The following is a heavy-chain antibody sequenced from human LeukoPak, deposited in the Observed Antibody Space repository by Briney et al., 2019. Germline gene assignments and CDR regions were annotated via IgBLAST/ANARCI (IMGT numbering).Heavy chain of an antibody. CDR3: ARDKEAVAVYYFDY. D-gene: IGHD6-19*01. J-gene: IGHJ4*02. CDR2: IWYDGSSK. Sequence: GGSLRLSGAASGFTFSSYGMHWVRQAPGKRLERVAVIWYDGSSKYYADSVKGRFTISRDNSKNTLYLQMNSLRAEDTAVYYCARDKEAVAVYYFDYWGQGTLVTVSS. V-gene: IGHV3-33*01. CDR1: GFTFSSYG.